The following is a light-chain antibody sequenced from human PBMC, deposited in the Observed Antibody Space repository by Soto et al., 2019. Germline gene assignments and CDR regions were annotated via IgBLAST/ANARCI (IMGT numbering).Light chain of an antibody. Sequence: EIVLTQSPGTLSLSPGERATLSCRASQSVSNNYLAWYQQKPGQAPRLLIYGASRRATGIPDRFSGSGSGTDFTLTISRLEPEDFAVYYCQQYGSLLWTFGQGTKVEIK. CDR2: GAS. J-gene: IGKJ1*01. CDR3: QQYGSLLWT. CDR1: QSVSNNY. V-gene: IGKV3-20*01.